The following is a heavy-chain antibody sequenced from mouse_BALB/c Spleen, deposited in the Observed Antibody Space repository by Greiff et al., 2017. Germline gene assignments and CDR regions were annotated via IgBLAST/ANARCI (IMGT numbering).Heavy chain of an antibody. CDR1: GFSLTSYG. CDR3: ARDPSYYRYDVGFDY. D-gene: IGHD2-14*01. CDR2: IWAGGST. Sequence: VQLQQSGPGLVAPSQSLSITCTVSGFSLTSYGVHWVRQPPGKGLEWLGVIWAGGSTNYNSALMSRLSISKDNSKSQVFLKMNSLQTDDTAMYYCARDPSYYRYDVGFDYWGQGTTLTVSS. J-gene: IGHJ2*01. V-gene: IGHV2-9*02.